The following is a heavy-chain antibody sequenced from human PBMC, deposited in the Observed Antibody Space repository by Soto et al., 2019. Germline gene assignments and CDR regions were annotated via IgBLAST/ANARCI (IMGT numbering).Heavy chain of an antibody. CDR1: GGSISSYY. CDR2: IYTSGST. J-gene: IGHJ6*02. V-gene: IGHV4-4*07. D-gene: IGHD2-15*01. Sequence: SETLSLTCTVSGGSISSYYWSWIRQPAGKGLEWIGRIYTSGSTNYNPSLKSRVTMSVDTSKNQFSLKLSSVTAADTAVYYCARVSGGHGDYYYYGMDVWGQGTTVTVSS. CDR3: ARVSGGHGDYYYYGMDV.